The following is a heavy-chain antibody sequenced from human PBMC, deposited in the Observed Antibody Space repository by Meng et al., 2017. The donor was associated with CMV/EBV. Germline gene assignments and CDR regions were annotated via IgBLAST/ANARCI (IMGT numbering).Heavy chain of an antibody. CDR3: ARDGQRTTLTPFDY. CDR2: IISDGSST. V-gene: IGHV3-74*01. Sequence: GESLKISCAASGFTFSSYSMNWVRQAPGKGLVWVPRIISDGSSTNYADSVKGRFTISRDNAKNTLYLQMNSLRAEDTAVYYCARDGQRTTLTPFDYWGQGTLVTVSS. D-gene: IGHD4-17*01. J-gene: IGHJ4*02. CDR1: GFTFSSYS.